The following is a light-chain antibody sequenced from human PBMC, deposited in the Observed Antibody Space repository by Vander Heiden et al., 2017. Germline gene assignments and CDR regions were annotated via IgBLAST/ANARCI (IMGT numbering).Light chain of an antibody. CDR3: QDYSNWPHT. V-gene: IGKV3-15*01. CDR2: GAS. Sequence: ETVMKQSPATLSMSPGSSSTLSCRGSQSVTNYVGWSQKTPGQPPRLLIYGASTKASGIPAWFSGSWFGAEFTLTISSLQSEDFAVYYCQDYSNWPHTFGQGTKLEIK. J-gene: IGKJ2*01. CDR1: QSVTNY.